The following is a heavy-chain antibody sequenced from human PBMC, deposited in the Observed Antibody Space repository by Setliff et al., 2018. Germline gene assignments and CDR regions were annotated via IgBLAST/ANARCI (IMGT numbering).Heavy chain of an antibody. CDR2: TIPMFGTT. CDR1: GATFSSYG. D-gene: IGHD3-22*01. V-gene: IGHV1-69*05. Sequence: SVKVSCKASGATFSSYGISWVRQAPGQGLEWMGGTIPMFGTTEYAQKFQGRLTNITDESTNTAFMQLSSLRSDDTAVYYCVREGVDSRSSTDYRYYMDVWGKGTTVTVSS. CDR3: VREGVDSRSSTDYRYYMDV. J-gene: IGHJ6*03.